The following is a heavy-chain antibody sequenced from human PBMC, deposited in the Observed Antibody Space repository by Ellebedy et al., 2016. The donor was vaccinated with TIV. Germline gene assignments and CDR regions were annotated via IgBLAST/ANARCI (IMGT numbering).Heavy chain of an antibody. V-gene: IGHV4-34*01. CDR3: VRHPTLGTLDY. CDR2: ITHGGST. J-gene: IGHJ4*02. Sequence: MPSETLSLTCAVYGGTFSNYYWSRIRQPPGKGLEWIGEITHGGSTNYNPSLKSRVTISVDTSKNQFSLKLTSVTAADTAVYYCVRHPTLGTLDYWGQGAQVTVSS. CDR1: GGTFSNYY. D-gene: IGHD3-16*01.